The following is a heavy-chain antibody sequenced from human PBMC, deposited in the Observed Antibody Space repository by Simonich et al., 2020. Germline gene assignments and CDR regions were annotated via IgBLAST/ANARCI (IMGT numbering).Heavy chain of an antibody. Sequence: EVQLVESGGGLVQPGGSLRLSCAASGFTFSSYWMSWVRQAPGKGLEWLANIKQDGSEKYYVDSVKGRFTISRDNAKNSLYLQMNSLRAEDTAVYYCARDGLGTAYYYYMDVWGKGTTVTVSS. CDR2: IKQDGSEK. V-gene: IGHV3-7*01. CDR3: ARDGLGTAYYYYMDV. J-gene: IGHJ6*03. D-gene: IGHD7-27*01. CDR1: GFTFSSYW.